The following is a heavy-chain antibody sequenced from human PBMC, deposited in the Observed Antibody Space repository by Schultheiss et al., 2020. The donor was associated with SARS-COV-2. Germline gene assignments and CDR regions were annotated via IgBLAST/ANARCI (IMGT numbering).Heavy chain of an antibody. CDR2: IIPILGSP. CDR3: ARGGGHDYGDYWYFDL. V-gene: IGHV1-69*13. CDR1: GGTFSTYP. D-gene: IGHD4-17*01. Sequence: SVKVSCKTSGGTFSTYPISWVRQAPGRGLEWLGGIIPILGSPNYAQNFQGRVTIIADESTSTAYMELSGLTSDETAVYYCARGGGHDYGDYWYFDLWGRGALVTVSS. J-gene: IGHJ2*01.